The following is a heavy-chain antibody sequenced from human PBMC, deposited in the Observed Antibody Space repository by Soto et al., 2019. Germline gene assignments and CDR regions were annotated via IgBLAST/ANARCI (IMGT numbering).Heavy chain of an antibody. CDR2: TYTSGST. D-gene: IGHD2-2*01. V-gene: IGHV4-4*07. CDR1: GGSISSYY. Sequence: SETLSLTCTVSGGSISSYYWSWIRQPAGKGLEWIGRTYTSGSTNYNPSLKSRVTMSVDTSKNQFSLKLSSVTAADTAVYYCAREPLGYCSSTSCSRGEFDYWGQGTLVTVSS. CDR3: AREPLGYCSSTSCSRGEFDY. J-gene: IGHJ4*02.